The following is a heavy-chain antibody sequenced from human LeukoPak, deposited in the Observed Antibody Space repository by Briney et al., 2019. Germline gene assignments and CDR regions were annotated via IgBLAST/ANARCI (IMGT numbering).Heavy chain of an antibody. CDR2: IYTSGST. CDR1: GGSISSYY. D-gene: IGHD3-16*02. Sequence: SEALSLTCTVSGGSISSYYWSWIRQPPGKGLEWIGYIYTSGSTNYNPSLKSRVTISVDTSKNQFSLKLSSVTAADTAVYYCARSLREWGSYRQFDYWGQGTLVTVSS. J-gene: IGHJ4*02. V-gene: IGHV4-4*09. CDR3: ARSLREWGSYRQFDY.